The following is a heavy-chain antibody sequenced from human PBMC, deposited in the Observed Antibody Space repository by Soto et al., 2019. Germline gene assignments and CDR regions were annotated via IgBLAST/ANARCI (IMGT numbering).Heavy chain of an antibody. CDR2: ISYDGSNK. CDR3: AKGKIVSDWAFDI. Sequence: QVQLVESGGGVVQPGRSLRLSCAASGFTFSSYGMHWVRQAPGKGLEWVAVISYDGSNKYYADSVKGRFTISRDNSKNTLYLQMNSLRAEDTAVYYCAKGKIVSDWAFDIWGQGTMVTVSS. D-gene: IGHD2-21*02. J-gene: IGHJ3*02. V-gene: IGHV3-30*18. CDR1: GFTFSSYG.